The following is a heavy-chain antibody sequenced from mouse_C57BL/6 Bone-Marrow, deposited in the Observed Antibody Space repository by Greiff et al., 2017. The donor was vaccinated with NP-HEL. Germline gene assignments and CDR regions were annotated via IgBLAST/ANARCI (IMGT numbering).Heavy chain of an antibody. V-gene: IGHV1-72*01. J-gene: IGHJ3*01. CDR3: ARDWVAWFAY. CDR2: FDPNSGGT. Sequence: QVQLQQPGAELVKPGASVKLSCKASGYTFTSYWMHWVKPRPGRGLGWIGRFDPNSGGTKYNEKFKSKATLTVDKPSSTAYMQLSSLTSEDSAVYYCARDWVAWFAYWGQGTLVTVSA. D-gene: IGHD4-1*01. CDR1: GYTFTSYW.